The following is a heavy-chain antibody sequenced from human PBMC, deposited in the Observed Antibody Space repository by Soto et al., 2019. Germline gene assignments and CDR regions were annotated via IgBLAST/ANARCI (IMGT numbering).Heavy chain of an antibody. Sequence: EVQLLESGGGLIQPGGSLRLSCAGSGFTFSNYAMSWVRLRQAPGKGLEWVSAISASGESTYYADSVKGRFTISRDNSKNILYLQMNSLRAEDTALYYCVTTGTMYYWGQGTLATVSS. J-gene: IGHJ4*02. CDR1: GFTFSNYA. V-gene: IGHV3-23*01. CDR3: VTTGTMYY. CDR2: ISASGEST. D-gene: IGHD1-7*01.